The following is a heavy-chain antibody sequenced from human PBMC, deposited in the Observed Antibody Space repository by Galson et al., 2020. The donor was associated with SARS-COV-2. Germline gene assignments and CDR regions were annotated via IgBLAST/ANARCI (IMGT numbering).Heavy chain of an antibody. Sequence: TGGSLRLSCAASGFTFSSYTMNWVRQAPGKGLEWVSSISSSSSYISYVDSVRGRFTISRDNAKNLLYLQMNSLRAEDTAVYYCARAPSRVGLEKTNGFDPWVQGTRVIVSS. V-gene: IGHV3-21*06. CDR2: ISSSSSYI. CDR3: ARAPSRVGLEKTNGFDP. CDR1: GFTFSSYT. J-gene: IGHJ5*02.